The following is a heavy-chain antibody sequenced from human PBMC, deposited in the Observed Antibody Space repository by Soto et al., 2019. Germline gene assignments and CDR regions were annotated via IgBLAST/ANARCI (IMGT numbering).Heavy chain of an antibody. V-gene: IGHV3-7*04. D-gene: IGHD1-26*01. J-gene: IGHJ4*02. CDR3: SGGVGDAF. Sequence: EVHLVESGGGLVQTGGSLRLSCAIFESTVSRDWMNWVRQAPGKGLEWVAHINQDGSEKYYVDSVKGRFTISRDNAKKSLYLKMNSLDPADTAMYYCSGGVGDAFWGQGTLVTVSS. CDR1: ESTVSRDW. CDR2: INQDGSEK.